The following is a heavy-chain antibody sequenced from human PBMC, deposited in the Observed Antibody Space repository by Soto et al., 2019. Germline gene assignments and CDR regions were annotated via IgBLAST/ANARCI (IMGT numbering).Heavy chain of an antibody. V-gene: IGHV3-48*02. CDR3: ARVFGHGYYLDY. Sequence: EVQLVDSGGGLVQPGGSLRLSCVASGFSFSNYNMNWVRQAPGKGLEWVSYITDSSDTVHYPDSVRGRFTISRDNAECSLHLQMNSLRDVDTAVYFCARVFGHGYYLDYWGRGTLVTVSS. D-gene: IGHD3-3*01. CDR1: GFSFSNYN. J-gene: IGHJ4*02. CDR2: ITDSSDTV.